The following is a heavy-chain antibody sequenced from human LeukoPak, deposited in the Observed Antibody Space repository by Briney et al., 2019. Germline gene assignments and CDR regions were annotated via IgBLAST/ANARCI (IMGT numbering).Heavy chain of an antibody. CDR2: IYYSGST. D-gene: IGHD5-18*01. Sequence: PSETLSLTCTVSGGSISSSSYYWGWIRQPPGKGLEWIGSIYYSGSTYYNPSLNSRVIISVDTSKNQFSLKLSSVTAADTAVHYCARTVEGYSYCYVDYWGQGTLVTVSS. V-gene: IGHV4-39*07. CDR3: ARTVEGYSYCYVDY. CDR1: GGSISSSSYY. J-gene: IGHJ4*02.